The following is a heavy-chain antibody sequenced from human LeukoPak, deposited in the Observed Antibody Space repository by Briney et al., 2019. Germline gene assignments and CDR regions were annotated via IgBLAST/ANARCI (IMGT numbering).Heavy chain of an antibody. V-gene: IGHV3-53*01. CDR3: ASTPPRYLRYFDY. J-gene: IGHJ4*02. CDR1: GFTVSYNY. CDR2: IYSGGST. Sequence: GGSLRLSCAASGFTVSYNYMSWVRQAPGKWLEWVSVIYSGGSTYYADSVKGRLTISRDNSKNKLYFQLSRLSAEDTAVYYCASTPPRYLRYFDYWGQGTLVTVSS. D-gene: IGHD3-9*01.